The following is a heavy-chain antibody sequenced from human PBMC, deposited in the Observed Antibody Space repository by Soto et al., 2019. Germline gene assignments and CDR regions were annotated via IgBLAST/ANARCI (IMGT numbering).Heavy chain of an antibody. V-gene: IGHV3-23*01. CDR2: ISGSGGST. D-gene: IGHD2-15*01. Sequence: PGGSLRLSCAASGFTFSSYAMSWVRQAPGKGLEWVSAISGSGGSTYYADSVKGRFTIPRDNSKNTLYLQMNSLRAEDTAVYYCAKDVEADIVVVVAATLVSVYFDYWGQGTLVTVSS. CDR1: GFTFSSYA. CDR3: AKDVEADIVVVVAATLVSVYFDY. J-gene: IGHJ4*02.